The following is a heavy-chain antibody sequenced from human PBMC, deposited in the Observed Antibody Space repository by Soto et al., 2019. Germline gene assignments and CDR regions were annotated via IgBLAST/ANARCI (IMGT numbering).Heavy chain of an antibody. CDR1: GGTFSSYA. Sequence: QVQLVQSGAEVKKPGSSVKVSCKASGGTFSSYAISWVRQAPGHVLEWMGGNIPIFGTANYAQKFQRRVTITADESTSTAYMELGSLRSEDTAVYYCASRDGYNSYGMDVWGQGTTVTVSS. V-gene: IGHV1-69*01. CDR3: ASRDGYNSYGMDV. J-gene: IGHJ6*02. CDR2: NIPIFGTA. D-gene: IGHD5-12*01.